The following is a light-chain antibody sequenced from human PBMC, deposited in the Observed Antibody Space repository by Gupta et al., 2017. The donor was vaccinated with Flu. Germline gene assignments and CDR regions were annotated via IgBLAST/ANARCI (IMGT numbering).Light chain of an antibody. J-gene: IGLJ1*01. Sequence: QSALTQPRSVSGSPGQSVPISFSGTSTDVGAHNYVSWYQQYPNKAPKILIYDVNKRPSGVPDRFSGSKSGNTASLTISGLQAEDEADYYCCSYGARSSYVFGTGTKVTVL. CDR2: DVN. CDR1: STDVGAHNY. V-gene: IGLV2-11*01. CDR3: CSYGARSSYV.